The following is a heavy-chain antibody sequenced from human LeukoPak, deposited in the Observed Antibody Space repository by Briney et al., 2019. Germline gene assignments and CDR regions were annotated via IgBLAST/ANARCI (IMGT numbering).Heavy chain of an antibody. Sequence: ASVKVSCKASGYTFTGYYMHWVRQAPGQGLEWMGWINPNSGGTNYAQKFQGRVTMIRDTSISTAYMELSRLRSDDTAVYYCARDFSVTMIVVVTGHAFDIWGQGTMVTVSS. CDR1: GYTFTGYY. CDR2: INPNSGGT. V-gene: IGHV1-2*02. CDR3: ARDFSVTMIVVVTGHAFDI. J-gene: IGHJ3*02. D-gene: IGHD3-22*01.